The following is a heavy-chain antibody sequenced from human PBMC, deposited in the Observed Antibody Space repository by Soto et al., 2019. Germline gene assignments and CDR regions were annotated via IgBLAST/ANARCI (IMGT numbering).Heavy chain of an antibody. V-gene: IGHV3-53*01. CDR3: ARARSTAAGLFDY. CDR1: GFTFSDHY. CDR2: IYSGGST. Sequence: GGSLRLSCAASGFTFSDHYMTWVRQAPGKGLEWVSAIYSGGSTYYADSVKGRFTISRDNSKNTLYLQMNSLRAEDTAVYYCARARSTAAGLFDYWGLGTLVTVS. D-gene: IGHD6-13*01. J-gene: IGHJ4*02.